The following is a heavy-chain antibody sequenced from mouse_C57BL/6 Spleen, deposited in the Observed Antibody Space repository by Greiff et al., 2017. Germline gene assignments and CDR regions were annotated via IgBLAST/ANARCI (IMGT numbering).Heavy chain of an antibody. CDR2: INYDGSST. CDR1: GFTFSDYY. D-gene: IGHD1-1*01. CDR3: ARDDYYGKDWSFDV. V-gene: IGHV5-16*01. Sequence: EVMLVESEGGLVQPGSSMKLSCTASGFTFSDYYMAWVRQVPEKGLEWVANINYDGSSTYYLDSLKSRFIISRDNANNILYLQMSSLKSEDTATYYCARDDYYGKDWSFDVWGTGTTVTVSS. J-gene: IGHJ1*03.